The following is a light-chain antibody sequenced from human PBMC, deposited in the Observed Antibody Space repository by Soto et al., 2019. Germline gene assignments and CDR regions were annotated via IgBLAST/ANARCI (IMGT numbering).Light chain of an antibody. CDR2: EVS. V-gene: IGLV2-14*01. J-gene: IGLJ1*01. CDR3: SSYSFSTASL. CDR1: SSDIVRYDD. Sequence: QSALTQLASVSGSPGQSITISCTGTSSDIVRYDDVCGSHLAPGKAPKLIVFEVSNRPSGVSYRLSGSESGNTASLPFSRLLAEAEADYFCSSYSFSTASLFGTGTKVTV.